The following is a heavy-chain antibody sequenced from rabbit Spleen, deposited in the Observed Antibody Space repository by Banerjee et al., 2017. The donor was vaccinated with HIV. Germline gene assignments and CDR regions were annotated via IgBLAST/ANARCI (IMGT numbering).Heavy chain of an antibody. CDR1: GFDFSRGYD. D-gene: IGHD7-1*01. Sequence: QQLVESGGGLVKPGASLTLTCKASGFDFSRGYDMCWVRQAPGKGLEWIACIYAGSTGNSYSAIWAKGRFTISKASSTTVTLQMTSLTGADTATYFCARDTGTSFSTYGMDLWGQGTLVTVS. J-gene: IGHJ6*01. CDR2: IYAGSTGNS. V-gene: IGHV1S40*01. CDR3: ARDTGTSFSTYGMDL.